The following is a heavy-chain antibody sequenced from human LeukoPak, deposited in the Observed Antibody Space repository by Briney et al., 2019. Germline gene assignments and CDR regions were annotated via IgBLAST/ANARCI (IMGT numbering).Heavy chain of an antibody. J-gene: IGHJ4*02. Sequence: ASVKVSCKASGYTFTSYDINWVRQAPGQGLEWMGWISAYNANTNYAQKLQDRVTMTTDTSTSTAYMELRSLRSDDTAVYYCAREFGITICGVITPLQYWGQGTLVTVSS. CDR1: GYTFTSYD. V-gene: IGHV1-18*01. CDR3: AREFGITICGVITPLQY. D-gene: IGHD3-3*01. CDR2: ISAYNANT.